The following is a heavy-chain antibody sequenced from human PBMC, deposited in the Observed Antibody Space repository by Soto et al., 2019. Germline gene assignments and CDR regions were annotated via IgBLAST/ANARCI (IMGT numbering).Heavy chain of an antibody. V-gene: IGHV3-20*04. J-gene: IGHJ4*02. CDR1: GFTFDDYG. CDR2: INWNGGST. D-gene: IGHD2-15*01. CDR3: ARDRCRGGTCYIFHY. Sequence: GGSLRLSCAASGFTFDDYGMSWVRQAPGKGLEWVSGINWNGGSTGYADSVKGRFTISRDNAKNSLYLQMNSLRAEDTALYYYARDRCRGGTCYIFHYWGQGTLVTVSS.